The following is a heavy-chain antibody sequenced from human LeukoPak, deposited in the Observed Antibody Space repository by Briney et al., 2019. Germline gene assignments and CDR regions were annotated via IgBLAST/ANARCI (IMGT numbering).Heavy chain of an antibody. D-gene: IGHD6-6*01. CDR3: ARESSGSSSRFDY. Sequence: SETLSLTCTVSGGSISSSSYYWGWIRQPPGKGLEWIGSIYYSGSTYYNPSLKSRATISVDTSKNQFSLKLSSVTAADTAVYYCARESSGSSSRFDYWGQGTLVTVSS. CDR1: GGSISSSSYY. J-gene: IGHJ4*02. V-gene: IGHV4-39*07. CDR2: IYYSGST.